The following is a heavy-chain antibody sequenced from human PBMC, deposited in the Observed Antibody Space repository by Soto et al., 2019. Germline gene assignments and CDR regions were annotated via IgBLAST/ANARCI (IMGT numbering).Heavy chain of an antibody. Sequence: QVPLVQSGAEVKKPGASVKVSCKASGYTFTHYYIHWVRQAPGQGLEWMGIIKPNGGSTTYAQKFRAGFTMTRDTSTSTVYMELSSLRSEDSAVYYCATSVNAAMAFDYWGQGTLVTVSS. D-gene: IGHD5-18*01. CDR3: ATSVNAAMAFDY. V-gene: IGHV1-46*01. J-gene: IGHJ4*02. CDR2: IKPNGGST. CDR1: GYTFTHYY.